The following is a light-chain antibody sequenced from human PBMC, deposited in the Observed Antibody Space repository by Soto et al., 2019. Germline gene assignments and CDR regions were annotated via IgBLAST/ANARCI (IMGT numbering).Light chain of an antibody. J-gene: IGKJ1*01. CDR3: XXXXXXXXX. V-gene: IGKV3-20*01. Sequence: LLTQSPGTLSLSPGERATLSCRATQSVSSRYLAWYQQKPGQAPRLLIYGASSRATGIPDRFSGSGSGTDFTLTISRLEPEDFEVXXXXXXXXXXXXXGXGTXVDI. CDR1: QSVSSRY. CDR2: GAS.